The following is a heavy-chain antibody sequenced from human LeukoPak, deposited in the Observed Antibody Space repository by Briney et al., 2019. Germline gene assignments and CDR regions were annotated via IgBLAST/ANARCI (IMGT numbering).Heavy chain of an antibody. V-gene: IGHV4-4*07. D-gene: IGHD5-12*01. Sequence: SETLSLTCTVSGGSISSYYWSWIRQPAGKGLEWIGRIYTSGSSNYNPSLKSRVTMSVDTSKSQFSLKLSSVTAADTAVYYCARENSGYDLFDYWGQGTLVTVSS. CDR3: ARENSGYDLFDY. CDR1: GGSISSYY. J-gene: IGHJ4*02. CDR2: IYTSGSS.